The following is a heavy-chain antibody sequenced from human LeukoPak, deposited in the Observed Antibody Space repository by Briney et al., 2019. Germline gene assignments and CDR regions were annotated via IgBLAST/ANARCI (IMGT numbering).Heavy chain of an antibody. CDR1: GYTFTGYY. CDR2: INPNSGGT. J-gene: IGHJ4*02. D-gene: IGHD3-22*01. CDR3: ARVSYYYDSTIYGY. V-gene: IGHV1-2*06. Sequence: GASVKVSCKASGYTFTGYYMHWVRQAPGQGLEWMGRINPNSGGTNYAQKFQGRVTMTRDTSISTAYMELRRLRSDDTAVYYCARVSYYYDSTIYGYWGQGTLVTVSS.